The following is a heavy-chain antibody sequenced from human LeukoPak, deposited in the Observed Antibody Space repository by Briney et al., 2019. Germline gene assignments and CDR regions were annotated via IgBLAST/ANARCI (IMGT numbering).Heavy chain of an antibody. CDR3: ARVLWFGELLYSFDY. CDR2: IYHSGST. CDR1: GGSISSGGYS. Sequence: SETLSLTCAVSGGSISSGGYSWSWIRQPPGTGLEWIGYIYHSGSTYYSPSLKSRVTISVDRSKNQFSLKLSSVTAADTAVYYCARVLWFGELLYSFDYWGQGTLVTVSS. J-gene: IGHJ4*02. V-gene: IGHV4-30-2*01. D-gene: IGHD3-10*01.